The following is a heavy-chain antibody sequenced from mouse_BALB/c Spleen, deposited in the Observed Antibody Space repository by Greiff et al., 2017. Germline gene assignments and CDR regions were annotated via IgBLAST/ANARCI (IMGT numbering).Heavy chain of an antibody. J-gene: IGHJ4*01. CDR1: GFTFSSFG. CDR3: ARWYGNYPYAMDY. Sequence: EVKVVESGGGLVQPGGSRKLSCAASGFTFSSFGMHWVRQAPEKGLEWVAYISSGSSTIYYADTVKGRFTISRDNPKNTLFLQMTSLRSEDTAMYYCARWYGNYPYAMDYWGQGTSGTVSS. D-gene: IGHD2-10*02. V-gene: IGHV5-17*02. CDR2: ISSGSSTI.